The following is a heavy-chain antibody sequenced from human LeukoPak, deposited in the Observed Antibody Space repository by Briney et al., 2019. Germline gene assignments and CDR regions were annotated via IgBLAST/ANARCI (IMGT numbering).Heavy chain of an antibody. J-gene: IGHJ5*02. D-gene: IGHD3-3*01. V-gene: IGHV5-51*01. CDR3: ARGLSITIFGVVHNWFDP. CDR2: IYPGDSDT. CDR1: GYSFTSYW. Sequence: GESLKISCKGSGYSFTSYWIGWVRQMPGKGLEWMGIIYPGDSDTRYSPSFQGQVTISADKSISTAYLQWSSLKASDTAMYYCARGLSITIFGVVHNWFDPWGQGTLVTVSS.